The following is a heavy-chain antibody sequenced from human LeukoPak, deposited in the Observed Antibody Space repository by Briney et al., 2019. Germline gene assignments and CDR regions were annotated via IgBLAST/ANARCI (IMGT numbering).Heavy chain of an antibody. V-gene: IGHV1-2*02. CDR2: INPNSGGT. D-gene: IGHD4-11*01. CDR1: GYTFTGYY. Sequence: ASVKVSCKASGYTFTGYYMHWVRQAPGQGLEWMGWINPNSGGTNYAQKFQGRVTMTRDTFISTAYMELSSLRSEDTAVYYCARDSQIYSILTRSYYYYMDVWGKGTTVTVSS. CDR3: ARDSQIYSILTRSYYYYMDV. J-gene: IGHJ6*03.